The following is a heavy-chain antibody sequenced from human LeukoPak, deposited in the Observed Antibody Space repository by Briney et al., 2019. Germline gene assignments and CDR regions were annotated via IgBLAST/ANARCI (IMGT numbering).Heavy chain of an antibody. V-gene: IGHV4-59*11. J-gene: IGHJ4*02. Sequence: DPSETLSLTCTVSGGSITDHYWSWIRQPPGKGLELTGHIHSTGNTFYKPSLKSRITISLDTSRNQFSLRLSSVTAADTAVYYCATIKRGSIFGYFDFWGQGIKVTVSS. D-gene: IGHD5-18*01. CDR2: IHSTGNT. CDR1: GGSITDHY. CDR3: ATIKRGSIFGYFDF.